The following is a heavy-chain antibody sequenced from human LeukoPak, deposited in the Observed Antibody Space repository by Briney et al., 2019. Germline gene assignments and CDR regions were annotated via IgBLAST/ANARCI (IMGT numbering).Heavy chain of an antibody. Sequence: GGSLRLSCGASGFTFSGYCMTWVRQAPGKGLEWVANIKQDGSDKYYVDSVKSRFTISSDNAKNSLCLEMNSLRAEVTAVYYCASDYACQYWGEGTLVTVSS. CDR3: ASDYACQY. D-gene: IGHD2-2*01. CDR2: IKQDGSDK. J-gene: IGHJ4*02. V-gene: IGHV3-7*01. CDR1: GFTFSGYC.